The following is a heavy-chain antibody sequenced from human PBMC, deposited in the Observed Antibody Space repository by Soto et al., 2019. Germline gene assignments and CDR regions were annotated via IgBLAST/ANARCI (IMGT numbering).Heavy chain of an antibody. CDR3: AITYCRDNSCPRDFDF. J-gene: IGHJ4*02. CDR1: GGTFNTYT. CDR2: FIPILDMA. D-gene: IGHD2-21*01. V-gene: IGHV1-69*02. Sequence: QVQVVQSGAEVKKPESSVKVSCKPSGGTFNTYTVNWVRLAPGHGLEWMGRFIPILDMANYAQKFQCRVTITADRSTFTAYMELNSLTSDDTAVYYCAITYCRDNSCPRDFDFWGPGTRVTVSS.